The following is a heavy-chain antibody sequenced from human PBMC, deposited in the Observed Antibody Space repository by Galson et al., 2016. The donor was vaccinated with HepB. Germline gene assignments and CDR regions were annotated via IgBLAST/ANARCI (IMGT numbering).Heavy chain of an antibody. D-gene: IGHD3-10*01. CDR2: INPYNGNT. CDR1: GYIFTTHS. Sequence: SVKVSCKASGYIFTTHSLNWVRQAPGQGLELMGWINPYNGNTNYAQKFQDRVTMTTDTSTSTAYMELRSLRAADTAIYYCAKRFGSHGMDAWGQGTTVTVSS. CDR3: AKRFGSHGMDA. J-gene: IGHJ6*02. V-gene: IGHV1-18*01.